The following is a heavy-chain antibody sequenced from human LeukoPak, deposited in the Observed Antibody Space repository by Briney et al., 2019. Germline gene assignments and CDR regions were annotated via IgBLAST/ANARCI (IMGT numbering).Heavy chain of an antibody. D-gene: IGHD1-20*01. CDR3: ARAGGLYNWNFGDAIDI. V-gene: IGHV3-30*03. CDR2: ISYDGSNE. J-gene: IGHJ3*02. Sequence: GGSLRLSCAASGFTFSSYGMHWVRQAPGKGLEWVAVISYDGSNEYYADSVKGRFTISRDSSKNTPYLQMSSLRPEDTSVYHCARAGGLYNWNFGDAIDIWGQGTRVTVSS. CDR1: GFTFSSYG.